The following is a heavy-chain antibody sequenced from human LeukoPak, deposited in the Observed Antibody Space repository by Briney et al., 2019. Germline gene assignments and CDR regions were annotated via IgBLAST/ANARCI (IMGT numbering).Heavy chain of an antibody. CDR1: GYTFTSYG. D-gene: IGHD2-2*01. CDR3: ARVHRRGIVVVPAAEGWFDP. Sequence: ASVKVSCKASGYTFTSYGISWVRQAPGQGLEWMGWISAYNGNTNYAQKLQGRVTMTTDTSTSTAYMELRSLRSDDTAVYYCARVHRRGIVVVPAAEGWFDPWGQGTLVTVSS. V-gene: IGHV1-18*01. CDR2: ISAYNGNT. J-gene: IGHJ5*02.